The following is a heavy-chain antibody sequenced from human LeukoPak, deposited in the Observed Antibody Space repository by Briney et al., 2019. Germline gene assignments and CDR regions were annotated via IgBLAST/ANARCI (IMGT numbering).Heavy chain of an antibody. CDR2: ISYDGSNK. D-gene: IGHD1-26*01. J-gene: IGHJ4*02. CDR1: GFTFSSYA. Sequence: GGSLRLSCAASGFTFSSYAMHWVRQAPGKGLEWVAVISYDGSNKYYADSVKGRFTISRDNSKNTLYLQMNSLRAEDTAVYYGARDKYPGSGSYYIFDYWGQGTLVTVSS. V-gene: IGHV3-30-3*01. CDR3: ARDKYPGSGSYYIFDY.